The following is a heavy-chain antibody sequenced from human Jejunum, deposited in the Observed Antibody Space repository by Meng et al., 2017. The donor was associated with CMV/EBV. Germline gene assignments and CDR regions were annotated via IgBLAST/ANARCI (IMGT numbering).Heavy chain of an antibody. CDR2: ISYDGSKK. D-gene: IGHD2-2*01. J-gene: IGHJ4*02. CDR3: ARVMVPASISPFLDY. V-gene: IGHV3-30-3*01. Sequence: EFTVSSYAMHWVRQAPGKALEWVSLISYDGSKKYYADAVKGRFTVSRENSKNTLYLQMNSLKGEDSAVYYCARVMVPASISPFLDYWGQGALVTVSS. CDR1: EFTVSSYA.